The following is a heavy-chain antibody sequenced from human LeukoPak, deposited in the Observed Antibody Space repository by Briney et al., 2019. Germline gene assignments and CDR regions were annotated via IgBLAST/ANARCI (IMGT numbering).Heavy chain of an antibody. J-gene: IGHJ4*02. CDR3: ARVRWQLVFDY. CDR2: IYYSGST. V-gene: IGHV4-38-2*02. Sequence: SETLSLTCTVSGYSISSGYYWGWIRQPPGKGLEWIGSIYYSGSTYYNPSLKSRVTISVDTSKNQFSLKLSSVTAADTAVYYCARVRWQLVFDYWGQGTLVTVSS. D-gene: IGHD5-24*01. CDR1: GYSISSGYY.